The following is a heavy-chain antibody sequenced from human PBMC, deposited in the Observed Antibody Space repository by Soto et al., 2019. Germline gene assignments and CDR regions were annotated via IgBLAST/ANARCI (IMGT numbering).Heavy chain of an antibody. Sequence: QLQLQESGPGLVKPSETLSLTCTVSGGSISSSSYYWGWLRQPPGKGLEWIGSIYYSGSTYYNQSLKSRVTISVDTSKNQFSLKLSSVTAADTAVYYCASSPRGSYFDYWGQGTLVTVSS. CDR2: IYYSGST. J-gene: IGHJ4*02. V-gene: IGHV4-39*01. CDR3: ASSPRGSYFDY. D-gene: IGHD1-26*01. CDR1: GGSISSSSYY.